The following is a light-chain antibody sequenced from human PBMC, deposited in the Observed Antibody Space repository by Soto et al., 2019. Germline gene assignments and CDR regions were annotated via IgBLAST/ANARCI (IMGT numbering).Light chain of an antibody. CDR2: SNN. Sequence: QSVLTQPPSASGTPGQRVTISCSGGSSNIGSSTVNWYQQLPGTAPKLLIYSNNQRPSGVPDRFSGSKSGTSASLAISGLQSEDEADYNCAAWDDSLNGYDIGTGTKVTVL. CDR3: AAWDDSLNGYD. J-gene: IGLJ1*01. V-gene: IGLV1-44*01. CDR1: SSNIGSST.